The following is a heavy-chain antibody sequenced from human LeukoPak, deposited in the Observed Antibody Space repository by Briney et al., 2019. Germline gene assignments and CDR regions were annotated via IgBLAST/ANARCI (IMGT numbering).Heavy chain of an antibody. D-gene: IGHD3-22*01. V-gene: IGHV3-21*01. CDR1: GFTFSSYS. CDR2: ISSSSSYI. J-gene: IGHJ5*02. CDR3: ARVDVQYYYDSSGYQFDP. Sequence: NPGGSLRLSCAASGFTFSSYSMNWVRQAPGKGLEWVSSISSSSSYIYYADSVKGRFTISGDNAKNSLYLQMNSLRAEDTAVYYCARVDVQYYYDSSGYQFDPWGQGTLVTVSS.